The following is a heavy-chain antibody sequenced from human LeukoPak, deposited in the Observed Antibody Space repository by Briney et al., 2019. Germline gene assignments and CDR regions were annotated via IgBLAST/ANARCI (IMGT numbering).Heavy chain of an antibody. V-gene: IGHV3-23*01. CDR2: ISGSGGST. J-gene: IGHJ4*02. D-gene: IGHD3-10*01. CDR1: GFTFSSYA. Sequence: PGGSLRLSCAASGFTFSSYAMSWVRQAPGKGLEWVSAISGSGGSTYYADSVKGRFTISRDNSKNTLYLQMNSLRAEDTAVYYCAKDRRSMVRGVIYYFDYWGQGTLVTVSS. CDR3: AKDRRSMVRGVIYYFDY.